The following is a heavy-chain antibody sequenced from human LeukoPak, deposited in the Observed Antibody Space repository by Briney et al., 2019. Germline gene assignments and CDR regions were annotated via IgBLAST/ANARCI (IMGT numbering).Heavy chain of an antibody. CDR1: GGSISSSSYY. Sequence: SETLSLTCTVSGGSISSSSYYWGWIRQPPGKGLDWIGSIYYSGSTYYKLSLKSRVTISVDTSKNQFSLKLTSVTAADTAVYYCARQQPALGYGMDVWGQGTTVTVSS. CDR3: ARQQPALGYGMDV. J-gene: IGHJ6*02. V-gene: IGHV4-39*01. D-gene: IGHD6-13*01. CDR2: IYYSGST.